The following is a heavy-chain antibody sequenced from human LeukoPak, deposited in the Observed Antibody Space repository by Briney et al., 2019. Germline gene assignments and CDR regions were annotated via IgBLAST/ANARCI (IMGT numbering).Heavy chain of an antibody. Sequence: GGSLRLSCAASGFTFSSYGMHWVRQAPGKGLEWVAFIRYDGSNKYYADSVKGRFTISRDNSKNTLYLQMNSLRAEDTAVYYCAKSYSSGWYVMHYYYYYMDVWGKGTTVTISS. CDR1: GFTFSSYG. CDR3: AKSYSSGWYVMHYYYYYMDV. D-gene: IGHD6-19*01. V-gene: IGHV3-30*02. CDR2: IRYDGSNK. J-gene: IGHJ6*03.